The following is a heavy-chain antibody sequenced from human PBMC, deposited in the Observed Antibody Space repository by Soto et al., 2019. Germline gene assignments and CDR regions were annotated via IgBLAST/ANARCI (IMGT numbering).Heavy chain of an antibody. CDR1: GYSFTSLD. CDR3: SRGVSAGVDY. D-gene: IGHD1-26*01. V-gene: IGHV1-8*01. CDR2: MEPSTGRT. J-gene: IGHJ4*02. Sequence: QVQLVQSGAEVREPGASVKVSCKASGYSFTSLDINWVRQTAGQGLEWMGWMEPSTGRTGYAQKFQGRVTMTRDTPINPAYMGLTTLTSDDTAFYYCSRGVSAGVDYWGQGPLVIVSS.